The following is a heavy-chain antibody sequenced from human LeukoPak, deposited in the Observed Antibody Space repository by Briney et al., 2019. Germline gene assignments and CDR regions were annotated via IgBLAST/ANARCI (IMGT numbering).Heavy chain of an antibody. CDR2: MWYDGSNR. CDR1: GFTFSRYG. CDR3: ARVNPTSSGFYAY. V-gene: IGHV3-33*01. Sequence: GRSLRLSCAASGFTFSRYGMHWVRQAPGKGLEWVAVMWYDGSNRNYADSVKGRFTISRDNSKNTLYLQMNSLRAEDTAVYYCARVNPTSSGFYAYWGQGTLVTVSS. J-gene: IGHJ4*02. D-gene: IGHD3-22*01.